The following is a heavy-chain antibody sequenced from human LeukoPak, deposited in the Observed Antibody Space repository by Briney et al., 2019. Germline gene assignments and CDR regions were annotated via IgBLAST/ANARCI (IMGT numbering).Heavy chain of an antibody. Sequence: GESLKISFQGSGYSFTSYWIGWVRQTPGKGLEWMGIMYPLNSDIRDKPSFEGQVTMSADMSIKTAYLQWSSLKASDTAIYYCATTRGGNYHWDYWGQGTLVTVSS. CDR3: ATTRGGNYHWDY. V-gene: IGHV5-51*01. CDR1: GYSFTSYW. J-gene: IGHJ4*02. CDR2: MYPLNSDI. D-gene: IGHD3-16*01.